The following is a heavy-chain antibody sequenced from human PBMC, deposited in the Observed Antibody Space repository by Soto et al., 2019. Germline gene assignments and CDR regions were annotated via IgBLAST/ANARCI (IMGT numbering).Heavy chain of an antibody. Sequence: ASVKVSCKASGGTFSSYAISWVRQAPGQGLEWMGGIIPIFGTANYAQKFQGRVTITADESTSTAYMEPRSLRSDDTAVYYCARVPPEYCSSTCCYGGDHYFDYWGQGTLVTVSS. D-gene: IGHD2-2*01. CDR2: IIPIFGTA. CDR3: ARVPPEYCSSTCCYGGDHYFDY. CDR1: GGTFSSYA. V-gene: IGHV1-69*13. J-gene: IGHJ4*02.